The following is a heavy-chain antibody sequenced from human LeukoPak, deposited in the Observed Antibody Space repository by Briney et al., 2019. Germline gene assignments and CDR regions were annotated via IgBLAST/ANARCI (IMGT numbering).Heavy chain of an antibody. V-gene: IGHV3-23*01. Sequence: PGGSLRLSCAASGFTFNSYAMNWVRQAPGKGLEWVSVISGSGGSTYYADSVKGRFTISRDNSKNTLYLQMNSLRAEDTAVYYCAKNRVSGDYVIWFDPWGQGTLVTVSS. D-gene: IGHD4-17*01. J-gene: IGHJ5*02. CDR1: GFTFNSYA. CDR2: ISGSGGST. CDR3: AKNRVSGDYVIWFDP.